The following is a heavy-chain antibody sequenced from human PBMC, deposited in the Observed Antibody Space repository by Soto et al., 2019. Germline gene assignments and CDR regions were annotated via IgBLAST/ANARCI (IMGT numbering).Heavy chain of an antibody. Sequence: LSLTCTVSGGSISSYYWSWIRQPPGKGLEWIGYIYYSGSTNYNPSLKSRVTISVDTSKNQFSLKLSSVTAADTAVYYCARCVAALQFDPWGQGTLVTVSS. V-gene: IGHV4-59*01. D-gene: IGHD6-6*01. CDR2: IYYSGST. J-gene: IGHJ5*02. CDR3: ARCVAALQFDP. CDR1: GGSISSYY.